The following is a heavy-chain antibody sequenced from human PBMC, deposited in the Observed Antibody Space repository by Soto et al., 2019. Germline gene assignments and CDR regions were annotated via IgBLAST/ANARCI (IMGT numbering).Heavy chain of an antibody. V-gene: IGHV1-8*01. CDR2: MNPNSGNT. J-gene: IGHJ5*01. CDR1: GYTFASYD. CDR3: ARSDGYNCNWLDS. D-gene: IGHD2-21*01. Sequence: QVQLVQSGAEVKTPGASVKVSCKASGYTFASYDINWVRQAPGQGLEWMGWMNPNSGNTGYGQKFQGRLTMTRDTALSIAHMELSSLRNEDTAVYYCARSDGYNCNWLDSWGQGTLVNVSA.